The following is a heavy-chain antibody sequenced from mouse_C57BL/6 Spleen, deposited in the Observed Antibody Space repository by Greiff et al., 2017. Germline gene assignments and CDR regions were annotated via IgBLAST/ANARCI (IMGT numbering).Heavy chain of an antibody. V-gene: IGHV5-9*01. CDR1: GFTFSSYT. CDR2: ISGGGGNT. CDR3: ARRAYYSHYFDY. Sequence: EVKVVESGGGLVKPGGSLKLSCAASGFTFSSYTMSWVRQTPEKRLEWVATISGGGGNTYYPDSVKGRFTISRDNAKNTLYLQMSSLRSEDTALYYCARRAYYSHYFDYWGQGTTLTVSS. D-gene: IGHD2-12*01. J-gene: IGHJ2*01.